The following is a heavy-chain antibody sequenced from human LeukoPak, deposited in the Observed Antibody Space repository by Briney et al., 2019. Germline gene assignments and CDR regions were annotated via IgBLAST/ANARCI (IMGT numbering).Heavy chain of an antibody. D-gene: IGHD5-24*01. CDR3: ACGVRELLDY. CDR1: GYSISSGYY. J-gene: IGHJ4*02. CDR2: IYHSGST. Sequence: PSETLSLTCTVSGYSISSGYYWGWIRQPPGKGLEWIGSIYHSGSTYYNPSLKSRVTISVDTSKNQFSLKLSSVTAADTVVYYCACGVRELLDYWGQGTLVTVSS. V-gene: IGHV4-38-2*02.